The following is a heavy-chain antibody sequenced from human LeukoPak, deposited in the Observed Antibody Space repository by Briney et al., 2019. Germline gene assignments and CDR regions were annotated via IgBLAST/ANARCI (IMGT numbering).Heavy chain of an antibody. J-gene: IGHJ3*02. CDR3: ARRSTPPYYYDSSGYLGAFDI. D-gene: IGHD3-22*01. CDR2: IYPGDSDT. CDR1: GYSFTSYW. V-gene: IGHV5-51*01. Sequence: GESLKISCKGSGYSFTSYWIGWVRQMPGKGLEWMGLIYPGDSDTRYSPSFQGQVTISADKSISTAYLQWSCLKASDTAMYYCARRSTPPYYYDSSGYLGAFDIWGQGTMVTVSS.